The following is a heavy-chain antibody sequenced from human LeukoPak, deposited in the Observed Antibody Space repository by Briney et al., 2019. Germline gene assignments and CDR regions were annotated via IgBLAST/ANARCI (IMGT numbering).Heavy chain of an antibody. V-gene: IGHV3-33*01. CDR1: GFTFSSYG. Sequence: GGSLRLSCAAAGFTFSSYGMHRVRQAPGKGLEWVAVIWYDGSNKYYADSVKGRFTISRDNSKNTLYLQMNSLRAEDTAVYYCARALLGYYYYGMDVWGQGTTVTVSS. CDR3: ARALLGYYYYGMDV. J-gene: IGHJ6*02. CDR2: IWYDGSNK.